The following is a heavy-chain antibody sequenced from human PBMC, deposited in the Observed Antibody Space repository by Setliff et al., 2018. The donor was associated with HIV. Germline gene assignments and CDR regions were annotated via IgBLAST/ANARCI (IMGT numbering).Heavy chain of an antibody. CDR2: ISGTATTI. V-gene: IGHV3-11*01. CDR1: GFTFSDHY. CDR3: AGDLFPYYPDSSPYYPPGY. D-gene: IGHD3-22*01. Sequence: PGGSLRLSCAASGFTFSDHYMSWIRQAPGKGLEWVSSISGTATTIYSADSVKGRFTISRDNAKNSLFLQMNSLRAEDTAVYYCAGDLFPYYPDSSPYYPPGYWGQGTLVTVSS. J-gene: IGHJ4*02.